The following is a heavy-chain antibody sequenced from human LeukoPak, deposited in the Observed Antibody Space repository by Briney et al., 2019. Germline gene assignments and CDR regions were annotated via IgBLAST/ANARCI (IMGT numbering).Heavy chain of an antibody. Sequence: GGSLRLSCAASGFTFSSYEMNWVRQAPGKRLEWVSYISSSGYTIYYADSLKGRFTISRDNAKNSLSLQMNSLRAEDTAIYYCARTLCGTAVLTSIFSWGQGTLVTVSS. V-gene: IGHV3-48*03. CDR2: ISSSGYTI. CDR3: ARTLCGTAVLTSIFS. J-gene: IGHJ5*02. CDR1: GFTFSSYE. D-gene: IGHD1-1*01.